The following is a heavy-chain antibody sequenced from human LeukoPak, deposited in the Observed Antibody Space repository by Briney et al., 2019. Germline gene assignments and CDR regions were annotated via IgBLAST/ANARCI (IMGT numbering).Heavy chain of an antibody. CDR2: ISSSGSTI. CDR1: GFTFSDYA. D-gene: IGHD5/OR15-5a*01. CDR3: ASSPRVSTRAFDI. J-gene: IGHJ3*02. Sequence: GGSLRLSCAVSGFTFSDYAMSWVRQAPGKGLEWVSYISSSGSTIYYADSVKGRFTISRDNAKNSLYLQMNSLRAEDTAVYYCASSPRVSTRAFDIWGQGTMVTVSS. V-gene: IGHV3-11*01.